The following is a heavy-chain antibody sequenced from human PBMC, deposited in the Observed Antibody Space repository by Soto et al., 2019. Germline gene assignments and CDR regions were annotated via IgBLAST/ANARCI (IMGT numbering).Heavy chain of an antibody. J-gene: IGHJ6*03. Sequence: XTLSLTRAISGDSVSSNSAAWNCVRLSPSRGLEWLARTYYRARWYNDYAVSVRSRITVNPDTSKNQFSLQLTSVTPEDTAVYYCAGTTSHQWYYMDVWGKGTTVTVSS. D-gene: IGHD1-7*01. CDR3: AGTTSHQWYYMDV. CDR1: GDSVSSNSAA. CDR2: TYYRARWYN. V-gene: IGHV6-1*01.